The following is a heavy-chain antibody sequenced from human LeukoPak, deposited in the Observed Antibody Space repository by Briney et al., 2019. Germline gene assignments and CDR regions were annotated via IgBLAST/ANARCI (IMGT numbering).Heavy chain of an antibody. CDR2: ISPDGRST. CDR3: VRGASGGHYVIDY. J-gene: IGHJ4*02. CDR1: GFTYGNYL. Sequence: GGSLRLSCAASGFTYGNYLMHWVRQAPGKGLVWVSRISPDGRSTNYADFVKGRFTVSRDNTMNTVYLQMNSLRTEDTAVYYCVRGASGGHYVIDYWGQGTLVTVSS. D-gene: IGHD1-26*01. V-gene: IGHV3-74*01.